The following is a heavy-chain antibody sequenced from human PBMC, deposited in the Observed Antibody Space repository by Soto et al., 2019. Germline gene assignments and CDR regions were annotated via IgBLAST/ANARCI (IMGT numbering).Heavy chain of an antibody. V-gene: IGHV4-4*07. Sequence: SETLSLTCTVSGGSITNYYWNWIRQPAGKGLEWIGRIYSSGSTNYNASLKSRVTISVDTSKNQLSLKLSSVTAADTAVYYCARHQTGLDYWGQGTRVTVS. CDR1: GGSITNYY. CDR2: IYSSGST. J-gene: IGHJ4*02. D-gene: IGHD3-9*01. CDR3: ARHQTGLDY.